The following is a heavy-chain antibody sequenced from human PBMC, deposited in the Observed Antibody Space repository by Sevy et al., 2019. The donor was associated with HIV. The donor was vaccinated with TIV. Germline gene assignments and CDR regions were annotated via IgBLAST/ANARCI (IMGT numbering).Heavy chain of an antibody. CDR3: ATAPPRLIYYYYGMDV. Sequence: ASVKVSCKVSGYTLTELSMHWVRQAPGKGLEWMGGFDPEDGETIYAQKFQGRVTMTEDTSTDTAYMELSSLRSEDTAVYYCATAPPRLIYYYYGMDVWGQGTTVTVSS. J-gene: IGHJ6*02. D-gene: IGHD6-25*01. CDR2: FDPEDGET. CDR1: GYTLTELS. V-gene: IGHV1-24*01.